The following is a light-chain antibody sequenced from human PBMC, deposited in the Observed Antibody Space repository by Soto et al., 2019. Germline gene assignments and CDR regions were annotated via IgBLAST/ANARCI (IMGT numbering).Light chain of an antibody. V-gene: IGLV2-14*01. CDR2: DIN. CDR1: SSDVGNYIF. J-gene: IGLJ1*01. CDR3: VSYTTSASYV. Sequence: QSALTQPASVSGSPGQSITISCTGTSSDVGNYIFVSWYRQHPGKDPKLMIYDINNRPSGVFNRFSGSKSGNTASLTISGLQAEDDADYYCVSYTTSASYVFGTGTKLTVL.